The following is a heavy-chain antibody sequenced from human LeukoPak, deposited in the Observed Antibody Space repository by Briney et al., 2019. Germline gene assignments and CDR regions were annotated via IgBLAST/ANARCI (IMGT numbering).Heavy chain of an antibody. V-gene: IGHV4-59*08. CDR3: ARYPPGRSNDY. Sequence: SETLSLTCTVSGGSISSYHRSWIRQPPGKGLEWIGYIYYSGSTNYNPSLKSRVTISVDTSKNQFSLKLSSVTAADSAVYYCARYPPGRSNDYWGQGTLVTVSS. CDR2: IYYSGST. CDR1: GGSISSYH. D-gene: IGHD2-15*01. J-gene: IGHJ4*02.